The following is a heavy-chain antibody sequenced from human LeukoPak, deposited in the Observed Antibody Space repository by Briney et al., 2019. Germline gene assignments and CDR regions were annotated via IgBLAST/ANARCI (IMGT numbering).Heavy chain of an antibody. CDR3: ARESLVGAHTPHDY. J-gene: IGHJ4*02. D-gene: IGHD1-26*01. Sequence: APVKVSCKASGYTFTGYYMHWVRQAPGQGLEWTGWINPNLAGTNYAQKFQGRVTMTRDTSISTAYMELSRLRSDDTAMYYCARESLVGAHTPHDYWGQGTLVTV. V-gene: IGHV1-2*02. CDR1: GYTFTGYY. CDR2: INPNLAGT.